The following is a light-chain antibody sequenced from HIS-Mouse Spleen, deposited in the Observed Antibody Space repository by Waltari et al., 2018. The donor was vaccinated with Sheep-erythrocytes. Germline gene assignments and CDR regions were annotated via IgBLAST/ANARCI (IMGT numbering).Light chain of an antibody. Sequence: QSVLTQPPSASGTAGQRVTISCSGSSSNIGSNTVNWYQQLPGTAPKLLIYSNNQRPSGVPDRFSGSESGASASLAISGLQSEDEADYYCAAWDDSLNGVVFGGGTKLTVL. CDR1: SSNIGSNT. J-gene: IGLJ2*01. CDR3: AAWDDSLNGVV. V-gene: IGLV1-44*01. CDR2: SNN.